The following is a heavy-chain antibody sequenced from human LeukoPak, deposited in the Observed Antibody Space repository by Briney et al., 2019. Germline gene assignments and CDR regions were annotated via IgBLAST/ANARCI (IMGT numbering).Heavy chain of an antibody. CDR1: GYSFTGYW. CDR3: ARSDYGGNSGYSYYFDY. Sequence: GESLKISCKGSGYSFTGYWIGWVRQMPGKGLEWMGIIYPGDSDTRYSPSFQGQVTISADKSISTAYLQWSSLKASVTAMYYCARSDYGGNSGYSYYFDYWGQGTLVTVSS. D-gene: IGHD4-23*01. V-gene: IGHV5-51*01. CDR2: IYPGDSDT. J-gene: IGHJ4*02.